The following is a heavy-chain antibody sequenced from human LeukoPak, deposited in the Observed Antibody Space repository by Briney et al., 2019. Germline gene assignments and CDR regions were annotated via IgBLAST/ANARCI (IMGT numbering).Heavy chain of an antibody. J-gene: IGHJ6*03. V-gene: IGHV3-7*01. D-gene: IGHD3-3*01. CDR3: ARPYYADYMDV. CDR1: GFTFSSYW. Sequence: GGSLRLSCAASGFTFSSYWMSWVRQAPGKGLEWVANIKQDGSEKYYVDSVKGRVTISRDNAKNSLYLQMNSLRAEDTAVYYCARPYYADYMDVWGKGTTVTVSS. CDR2: IKQDGSEK.